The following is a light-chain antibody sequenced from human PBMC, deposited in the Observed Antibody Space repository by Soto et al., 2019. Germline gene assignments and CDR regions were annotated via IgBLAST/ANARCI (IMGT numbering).Light chain of an antibody. CDR2: GAT. J-gene: IGKJ1*01. CDR3: QQYNNSPTWT. V-gene: IGKV3-20*01. Sequence: EIVLTQSPGTLSLSPGERVILSCRASQSVSSSYLAWYQQKPGQAPRLLIYGATSRATGIPDRFSGSGSGTDFALTISRLEPEDFAVYYCQQYNNSPTWTFGQGTKVEIK. CDR1: QSVSSSY.